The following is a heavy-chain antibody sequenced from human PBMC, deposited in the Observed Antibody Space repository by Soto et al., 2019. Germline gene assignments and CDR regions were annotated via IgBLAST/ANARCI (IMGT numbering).Heavy chain of an antibody. CDR1: GGSFTGSY. Sequence: QVQLQQTGAGLLKPSETLSLTCVVSGGSFTGSYWSWIRQPPGKGLEWLGEINHSGSTNYKSSLRSRLTISADTFKNQFSLKLSSVTAADTAVYYCARSYTGSKVDYWGQGTPVTVSS. J-gene: IGHJ4*02. CDR3: ARSYTGSKVDY. D-gene: IGHD2-8*02. CDR2: INHSGST. V-gene: IGHV4-34*02.